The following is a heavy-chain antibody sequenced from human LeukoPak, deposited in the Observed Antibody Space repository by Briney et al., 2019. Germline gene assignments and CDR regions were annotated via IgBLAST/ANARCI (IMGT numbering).Heavy chain of an antibody. Sequence: ASVKVSCKASGYTFTGYYMHWVRQAPGQGLEWMGWINPNSGGTNYAQKFQGRVTMTRDTSISTAYMELSRLRSDDTAVYYCARDAVVGATTVPYYAFDIWGQGTMVTVSS. J-gene: IGHJ3*02. CDR3: ARDAVVGATTVPYYAFDI. CDR1: GYTFTGYY. CDR2: INPNSGGT. D-gene: IGHD1-26*01. V-gene: IGHV1-2*02.